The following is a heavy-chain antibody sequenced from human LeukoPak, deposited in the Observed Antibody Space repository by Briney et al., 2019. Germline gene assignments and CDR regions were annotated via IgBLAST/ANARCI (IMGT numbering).Heavy chain of an antibody. Sequence: GGSLRLSCAASGFTFSSYSMNWVRQAPGKGLEWVSSISSSSSYIYYADSVKGRFTISRDNAKNSLYLQMNSLRAEDTAVYYCARDRVAARPNWCDPWGQGTLVTVSS. CDR2: ISSSSSYI. CDR1: GFTFSSYS. J-gene: IGHJ5*02. CDR3: ARDRVAARPNWCDP. D-gene: IGHD6-6*01. V-gene: IGHV3-21*01.